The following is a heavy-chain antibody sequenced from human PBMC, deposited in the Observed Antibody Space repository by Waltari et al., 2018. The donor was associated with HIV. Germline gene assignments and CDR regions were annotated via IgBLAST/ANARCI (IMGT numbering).Heavy chain of an antibody. J-gene: IGHJ5*02. D-gene: IGHD3-10*01. Sequence: QVQLQESGPGLVRPSETLSLTCTVSGGSFNSYYWSWFRQPAGKRLEWIGRIYYTGNTNYNPSLKSRVTMSVHTYNNQFSLRLNSVTAADTAVYFCARNLWFGDIRCIDPWGQGTLVTVSS. CDR1: GGSFNSYY. V-gene: IGHV4-4*07. CDR3: ARNLWFGDIRCIDP. CDR2: IYYTGNT.